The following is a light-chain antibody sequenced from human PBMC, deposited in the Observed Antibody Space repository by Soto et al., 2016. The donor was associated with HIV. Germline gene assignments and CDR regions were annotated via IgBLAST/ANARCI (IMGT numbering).Light chain of an antibody. CDR3: QVWDSSDDHVV. Sequence: SYVLTQPPSVSVAPGKTARITCEGNNIGSKSVHWYQQKPGQAPVLVVYDDSDRPSGIPERFSGSNSGSTATLTISRVEAGDEADYYCQVWDSSDDHVVFGGGTKLTVL. V-gene: IGLV3-21*03. J-gene: IGLJ2*01. CDR1: NIGSKS. CDR2: DDS.